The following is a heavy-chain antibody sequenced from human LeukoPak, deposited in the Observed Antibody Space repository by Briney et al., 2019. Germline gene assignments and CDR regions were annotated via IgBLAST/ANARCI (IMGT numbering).Heavy chain of an antibody. J-gene: IGHJ5*02. V-gene: IGHV4-61*02. Sequence: PSQTLSLTCSVSGGAIINGTYYWSWIRQPAGKGLEWIGRIATSGSTDYNPSLKSRVTISVDTSKNQFSLKLISVTAADTAKYYCAVARGVRGAGNWFDPWGQGTLVTVSS. CDR2: IATSGST. CDR1: GGAIINGTYY. CDR3: AVARGVRGAGNWFDP. D-gene: IGHD3-10*01.